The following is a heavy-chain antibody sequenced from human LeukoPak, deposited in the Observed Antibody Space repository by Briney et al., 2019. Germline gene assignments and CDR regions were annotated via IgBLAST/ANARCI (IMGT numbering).Heavy chain of an antibody. CDR2: IYHSGST. D-gene: IGHD6-19*01. J-gene: IGHJ4*02. V-gene: IGHV4-39*07. Sequence: SETLSLTCTVSGGSISSSSYYWGWIRQPPGKGLELIGSIYHSGSTYYNPSLKSRVTIAVETSKNQFSLKLSSVTAADTAVYYCATSGWYLLPGVYWGQGTLVTVSS. CDR3: ATSGWYLLPGVY. CDR1: GGSISSSSYY.